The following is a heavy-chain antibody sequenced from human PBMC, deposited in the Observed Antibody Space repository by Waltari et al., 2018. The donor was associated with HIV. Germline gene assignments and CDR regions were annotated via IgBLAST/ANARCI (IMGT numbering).Heavy chain of an antibody. Sequence: EVQLVESGGGLVQPGGSLRLSCATSGFTFSSSWMSWVRQAPGKRLEWVANMNQDGSERYFVDSVKGRFTISRDNAKNSLSLQMNSLRPEDTAVYYCTRDHNNLLDFWGQGTLVTVSS. CDR3: TRDHNNLLDF. CDR2: MNQDGSER. J-gene: IGHJ4*02. CDR1: GFTFSSSW. V-gene: IGHV3-7*03. D-gene: IGHD1-20*01.